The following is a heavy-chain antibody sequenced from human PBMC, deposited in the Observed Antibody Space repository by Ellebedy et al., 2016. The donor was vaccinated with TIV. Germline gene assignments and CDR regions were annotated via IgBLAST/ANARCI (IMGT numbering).Heavy chain of an antibody. Sequence: GGSLRLSCKGSGYSFTYNWIGWVRQMPGKGLEWMGIIYPGDSDTRYSPSFQGQVTISADKSISTTYLQWSSLKASDTAMYYCARLGPSYGDYWGQGTLVTVSS. D-gene: IGHD4-17*01. CDR1: GYSFTYNW. CDR2: IYPGDSDT. J-gene: IGHJ4*02. V-gene: IGHV5-51*01. CDR3: ARLGPSYGDY.